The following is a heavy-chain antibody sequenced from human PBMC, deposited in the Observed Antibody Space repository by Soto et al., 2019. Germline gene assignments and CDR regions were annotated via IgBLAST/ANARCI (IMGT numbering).Heavy chain of an antibody. Sequence: EVQLLESGGGLVQPGGSLRLSCAASGFTFSSYAMSWVRQAPGKGLEWVSAISGSGGSTYYADSVKGRFTISRDNSKNTLYLQMNSLRAEDTAVYYCAKVGGLRGSPAKNWYFDLWGRGTLVTVSS. D-gene: IGHD2-21*01. V-gene: IGHV3-23*01. CDR3: AKVGGLRGSPAKNWYFDL. CDR2: ISGSGGST. CDR1: GFTFSSYA. J-gene: IGHJ2*01.